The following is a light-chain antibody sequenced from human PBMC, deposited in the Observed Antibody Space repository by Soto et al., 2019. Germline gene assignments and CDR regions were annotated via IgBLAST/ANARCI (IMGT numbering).Light chain of an antibody. CDR3: QQYNNWPGT. Sequence: EVVITQSPATLSVSPGERATLSCRASQSVSSNLAWYQQKPGQAPRLLIYGASTRATGIPARFSGSGSGTEFTLTISSLQSEDFAVYYRQQYNNWPGTFGQGTKVDIK. J-gene: IGKJ1*01. CDR1: QSVSSN. CDR2: GAS. V-gene: IGKV3-15*01.